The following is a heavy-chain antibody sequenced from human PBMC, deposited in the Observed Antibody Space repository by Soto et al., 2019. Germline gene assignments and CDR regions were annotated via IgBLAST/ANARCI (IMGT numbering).Heavy chain of an antibody. CDR3: ARVRDPLDYDILSGYPVMPLDS. V-gene: IGHV1-2*04. D-gene: IGHD3-9*01. Sequence: GASVKVSCKASGYTFTGYYMHWVRQAPGQGLEWMGWINPNSGGTNYAQKFQGWVTMTRDTSISTAYMELSRLRSDDTAVYYCARVRDPLDYDILSGYPVMPLDSWGQGTLVSVSS. CDR2: INPNSGGT. CDR1: GYTFTGYY. J-gene: IGHJ4*02.